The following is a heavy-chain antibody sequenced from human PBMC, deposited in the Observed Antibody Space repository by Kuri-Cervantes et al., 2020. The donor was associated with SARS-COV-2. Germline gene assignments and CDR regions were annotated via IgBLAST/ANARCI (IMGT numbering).Heavy chain of an antibody. CDR2: INHRGST. J-gene: IGHJ4*02. CDR3: ARRRPTPNPDRGYTYGYYYFDY. V-gene: IGHV4-34*01. Sequence: SETLSLTCAVYGGSFSGYYWSWIRQPPGKGLEWIGEINHRGSTNYNPSLKSRVTISVDTSTNQFSLKLSSVTAADTAVYYCARRRPTPNPDRGYTYGYYYFDYWGQGTLVTVSS. CDR1: GGSFSGYY. D-gene: IGHD5-18*01.